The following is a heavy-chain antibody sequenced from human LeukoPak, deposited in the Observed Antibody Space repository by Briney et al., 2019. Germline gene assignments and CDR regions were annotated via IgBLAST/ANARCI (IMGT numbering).Heavy chain of an antibody. CDR3: ARGRYCSSTSCYDYYYSGMDD. Sequence: SETLSLTWAVYGGSFSGYYWSWIRQPRGKGLEWIGEINHSGSTNYNPSLKSRVTISVDTSKNQFSLKLSSVTAADTAVYYCARGRYCSSTSCYDYYYSGMDDWGQGTTVTVSS. CDR1: GGSFSGYY. J-gene: IGHJ6*02. V-gene: IGHV4-34*01. D-gene: IGHD2-2*01. CDR2: INHSGST.